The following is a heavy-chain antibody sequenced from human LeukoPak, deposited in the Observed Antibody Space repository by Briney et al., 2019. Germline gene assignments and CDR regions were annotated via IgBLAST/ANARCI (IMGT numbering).Heavy chain of an antibody. D-gene: IGHD2-2*01. V-gene: IGHV4-61*02. CDR3: ASGIDCSSTSCWGGDFDY. J-gene: IGHJ4*02. CDR1: GGSISSGSYY. Sequence: SETLSLTCTASGGSISSGSYYWSWIRQPAGKGLEWIGRIYTSGSTNYNPSLKSRVTISVDTSKNQFSLKLSSVTAADTAVYYCASGIDCSSTSCWGGDFDYWGQGTLVTVSS. CDR2: IYTSGST.